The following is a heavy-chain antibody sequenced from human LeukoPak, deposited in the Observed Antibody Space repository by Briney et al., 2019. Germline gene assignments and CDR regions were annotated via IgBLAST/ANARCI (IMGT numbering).Heavy chain of an antibody. CDR3: ARYERIGSCTGGACYYGLDV. CDR1: GAPISRFY. J-gene: IGHJ6*02. Sequence: AETLSLTCSVSGAPISRFYWVWVRQTPGNRLEWIGYLSYSGGTKYNPSLKNRVSTSVDTSRNQFSLKLTSVTAADTAVYYCARYERIGSCTGGACYYGLDVWGQGTTVTVS. CDR2: LSYSGGT. V-gene: IGHV4-59*01. D-gene: IGHD2-8*02.